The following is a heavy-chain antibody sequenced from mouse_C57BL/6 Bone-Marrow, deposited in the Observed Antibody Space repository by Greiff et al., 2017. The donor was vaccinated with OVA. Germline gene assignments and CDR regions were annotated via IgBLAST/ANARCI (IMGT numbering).Heavy chain of an antibody. D-gene: IGHD2-4*01. CDR3: ARPDDYAWFAY. J-gene: IGHJ3*01. CDR1: GFTFSSYG. Sequence: EVQGVESGGDLVKPGGSLKLSCAASGFTFSSYGMSWVRQTPDKRLEWVATISSGGSYTYYPDSVKGRFTISRDNAKNTLYLQMSSLKSEDTAMYYCARPDDYAWFAYWGQGTLVTVSA. V-gene: IGHV5-6*01. CDR2: ISSGGSYT.